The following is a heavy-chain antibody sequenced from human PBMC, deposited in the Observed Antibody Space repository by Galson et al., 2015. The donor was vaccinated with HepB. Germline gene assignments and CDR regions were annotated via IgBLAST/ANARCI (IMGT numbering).Heavy chain of an antibody. CDR3: AREGNYYDSSGYYPYYLDY. CDR1: GYTFTGYY. CDR2: INPNSGGT. D-gene: IGHD3-22*01. V-gene: IGHV1-2*02. Sequence: SVKVACKASGYTFTGYYMHWVRQAPGQGLEWMGWINPNSGGTNYAQKFQGRVTMTRDTSMSTAYMELSRLRSDDTAVYYYAREGNYYDSSGYYPYYLDYWGTGTLVTVSS. J-gene: IGHJ4*02.